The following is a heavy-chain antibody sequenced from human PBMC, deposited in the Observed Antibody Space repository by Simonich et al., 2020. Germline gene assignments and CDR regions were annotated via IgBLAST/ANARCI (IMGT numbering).Heavy chain of an antibody. CDR3: ARWIAVAGTGAYGMDV. V-gene: IGHV3-21*01. CDR1: GFTFSSYS. J-gene: IGHJ6*02. CDR2: ISSRSSYI. D-gene: IGHD6-19*01. Sequence: EVQLVESGGGLVKPGGSLRLSCAASGFTFSSYSMNWVRQAPGKGLEWVSSISSRSSYIYYADSVKGPFTISRDNAKNSLYLQMNSLRAEDTAVYYCARWIAVAGTGAYGMDVWGQGTTVTVSS.